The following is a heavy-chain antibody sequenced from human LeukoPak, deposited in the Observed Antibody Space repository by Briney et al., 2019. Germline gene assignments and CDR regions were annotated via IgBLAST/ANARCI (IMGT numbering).Heavy chain of an antibody. J-gene: IGHJ6*03. CDR3: ARDPYSGSYGAYYYYYMDV. Sequence: PGGSLRLSCAVSGLTFSGSWITWIRQAPGKGLEWVASMKPDGSESWYVDSVKGRFTISRDNSKNLLYLQLTSLRAEDTAVYYCARDPYSGSYGAYYYYYMDVWGKGTTVTISS. CDR1: GLTFSGSW. CDR2: MKPDGSES. D-gene: IGHD1-26*01. V-gene: IGHV3-7*01.